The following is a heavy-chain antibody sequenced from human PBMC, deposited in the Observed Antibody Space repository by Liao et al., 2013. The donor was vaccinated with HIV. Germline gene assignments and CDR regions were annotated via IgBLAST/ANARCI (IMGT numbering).Heavy chain of an antibody. J-gene: IGHJ3*02. Sequence: QVQLQESGPGLVKPSKTLSLTCTVSGGTVSSFTWTWIRQPAGKRLEWVGRIYTSGSTHYSPSLESRATLSVDTSKNQFYLRLNSVTAADSAVYYCAREGTDFRSAAFDIWGQGTAVIISS. CDR2: IYTSGST. CDR1: GGTVSSFT. D-gene: IGHD3-3*01. CDR3: AREGTDFRSAAFDI. V-gene: IGHV4-4*07.